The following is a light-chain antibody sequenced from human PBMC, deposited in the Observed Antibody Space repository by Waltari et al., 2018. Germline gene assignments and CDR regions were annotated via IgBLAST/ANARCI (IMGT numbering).Light chain of an antibody. CDR1: RRVRSN. Sequence: VLMPSSPATASVPPGERAPPPSRASRRVRSNLAWYQQKSGQAPRLLISDAATRGTGSPAGFSGGGAGTEFTITISSLQSEDFVIYYCQQYNVWPRWTFGQGTRVEIK. CDR2: DAA. CDR3: QQYNVWPRWT. J-gene: IGKJ1*01. V-gene: IGKV3-15*01.